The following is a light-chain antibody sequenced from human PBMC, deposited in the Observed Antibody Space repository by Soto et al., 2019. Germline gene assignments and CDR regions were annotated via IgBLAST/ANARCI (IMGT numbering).Light chain of an antibody. J-gene: IGKJ1*01. Sequence: DIHMTQSPSSLSASIGDRVTITCRASQSISSALNWYQHKPGKAPNLLIRAASSLQSGVPSRFSGSGSGTDFTLTISSLQPEDVATYYCQQSYTTPTFGQGTKVDIK. V-gene: IGKV1-39*01. CDR1: QSISSA. CDR2: AAS. CDR3: QQSYTTPT.